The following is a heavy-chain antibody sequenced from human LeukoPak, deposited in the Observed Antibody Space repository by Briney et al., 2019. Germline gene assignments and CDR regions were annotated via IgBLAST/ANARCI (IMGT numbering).Heavy chain of an antibody. Sequence: TLSLTCTVSGGSISSGGYYWSWIRQHPGKGLEWIGYIYYSGSTYYNPSLKSRVTISVDTSKNQFSLKLSSVTAADTAVYYCARGGSGQTFDYWGQGTLVTVSS. CDR1: GGSISSGGYY. CDR2: IYYSGST. J-gene: IGHJ4*02. D-gene: IGHD6-25*01. CDR3: ARGGSGQTFDY. V-gene: IGHV4-31*03.